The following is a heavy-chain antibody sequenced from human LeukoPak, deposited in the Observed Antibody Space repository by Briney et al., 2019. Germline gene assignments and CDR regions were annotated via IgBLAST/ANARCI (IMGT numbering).Heavy chain of an antibody. V-gene: IGHV3-30*02. CDR1: GFSFSSYG. Sequence: PGGSLRLSCAASGFSFSSYGMHWVRQAPGKGLEWVAFIRYDGSNKYYADSVKGRFTISRDNSKSTLYVQMNSLRAEGTAVYYCAKGTHQLVDYWGQGTLVTVSS. J-gene: IGHJ4*02. CDR2: IRYDGSNK. CDR3: AKGTHQLVDY. D-gene: IGHD6-13*01.